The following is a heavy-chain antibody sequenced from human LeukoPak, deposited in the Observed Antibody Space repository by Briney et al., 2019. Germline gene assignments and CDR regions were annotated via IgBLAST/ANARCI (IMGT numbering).Heavy chain of an antibody. D-gene: IGHD5-12*01. V-gene: IGHV4-34*01. CDR2: INHSGST. Sequence: PSETLSLTCAVYGGSFSGYYWSWIRQPPGKGLEWIGEINHSGSTNYNPSLKSRVTISVDTSKNQFSLKLSSVTAADTAAYYCARLRGVYSGYDSVWGKGTTVTVSS. J-gene: IGHJ6*04. CDR3: ARLRGVYSGYDSV. CDR1: GGSFSGYY.